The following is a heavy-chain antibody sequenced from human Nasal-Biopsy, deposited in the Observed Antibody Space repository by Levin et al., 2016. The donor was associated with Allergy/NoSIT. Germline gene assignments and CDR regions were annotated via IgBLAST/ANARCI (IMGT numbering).Heavy chain of an antibody. J-gene: IGHJ5*02. CDR2: VQGSGSDT. D-gene: IGHD6-19*01. V-gene: IGHV3-23*01. Sequence: GGSLRLSCAASGFTFSNYAMSWVRQAPGKGLEWVSTVQGSGSDTFYADSVKGRFTISRDNSESTLYLQMNSLTVEDTAQYYCTKAFRSGWNICFAPWGRGTLVTVSS. CDR1: GFTFSNYA. CDR3: TKAFRSGWNICFAP.